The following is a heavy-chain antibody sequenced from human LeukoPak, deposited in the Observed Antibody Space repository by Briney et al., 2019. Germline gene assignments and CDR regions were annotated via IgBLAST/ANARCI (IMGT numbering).Heavy chain of an antibody. J-gene: IGHJ4*02. CDR1: GYTFTSYY. CDR3: ARGELITFGGVTEENFDC. D-gene: IGHD3-16*01. V-gene: IGHV1-46*01. CDR2: INPSGGST. Sequence: ASVKVSCKASGYTFTSYYMHWVRQAPGQGLEWMGIINPSGGSTSYAQKFQGRVTMTRDMSTSTVYMELRRLRSEDTAVYYCARGELITFGGVTEENFDCWGQGTLVTVSS.